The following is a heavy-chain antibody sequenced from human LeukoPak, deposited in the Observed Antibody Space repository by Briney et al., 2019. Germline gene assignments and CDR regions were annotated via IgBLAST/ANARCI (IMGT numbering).Heavy chain of an antibody. CDR1: GYTFTSYA. V-gene: IGHV1-3*04. CDR2: INTGNGNT. CDR3: ARGSGSYTFDY. D-gene: IGHD3-10*01. J-gene: IGHJ4*02. Sequence: GASVKVSCKASGYTFTSYAMHWVRQAPGQRLEWMGWINTGNGNTKYSQKFQGRVTITRDTSASTAYMELSSLRSEDTAVYYCARGSGSYTFDYWGQGTLVTVSS.